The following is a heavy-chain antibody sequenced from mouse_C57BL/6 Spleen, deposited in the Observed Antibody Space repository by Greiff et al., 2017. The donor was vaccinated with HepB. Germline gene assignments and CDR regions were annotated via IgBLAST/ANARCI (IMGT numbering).Heavy chain of an antibody. Sequence: VQLKQSGPELVKPGDSVKISCKASGYSFTGYFMNWVMQSHGKSLEWIGRINPYNGDTFYNQKFKGKATLTVDKSSSTAHMELRSLTSEDSAVYYCARSYDYPYYAMDYWGQGTSVTVSS. CDR2: INPYNGDT. J-gene: IGHJ4*01. D-gene: IGHD2-4*01. V-gene: IGHV1-20*01. CDR1: GYSFTGYF. CDR3: ARSYDYPYYAMDY.